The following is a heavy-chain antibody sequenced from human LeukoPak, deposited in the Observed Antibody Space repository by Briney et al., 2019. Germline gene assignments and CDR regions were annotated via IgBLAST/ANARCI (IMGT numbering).Heavy chain of an antibody. CDR1: GFTFSNSA. D-gene: IGHD1-14*01. CDR3: ANKPAGFDP. CDR2: ITGSGDYT. V-gene: IGHV3-23*01. Sequence: GGSLRLSCAASGFTFSNSAMAWVRQAPGKGLEWVSSITGSGDYTYYTDFVKGRFTISRDNSKNTLYLQMNSLRVEDTAVYYCANKPAGFDPWGQGTLVTASS. J-gene: IGHJ5*02.